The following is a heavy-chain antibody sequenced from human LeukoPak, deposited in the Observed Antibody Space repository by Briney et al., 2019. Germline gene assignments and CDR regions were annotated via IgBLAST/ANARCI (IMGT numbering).Heavy chain of an antibody. CDR1: GFTFSNYA. Sequence: PGGSLRLSCAASGFTFSNYAMSWVRQAPGKGLEWVSSISGSGASTYYADSVKGRFTISRDNSKNTLYLQMNSLRAEDTALYCCAKDKSGGWELLRDHDAFDIWGQGTMVTVSS. V-gene: IGHV3-23*01. J-gene: IGHJ3*02. CDR3: AKDKSGGWELLRDHDAFDI. D-gene: IGHD1-26*01. CDR2: ISGSGAST.